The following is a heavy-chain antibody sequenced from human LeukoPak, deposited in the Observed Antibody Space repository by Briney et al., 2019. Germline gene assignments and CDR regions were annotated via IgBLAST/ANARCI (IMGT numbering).Heavy chain of an antibody. CDR2: IYYSGST. Sequence: PSETLSLTCTVSGGSISSSSYYWGWLRQPPGKGLEWIGSIYYSGSTYYNPSLKSRVTISVDTSKNQFSLKLSSVTAADTAVYYCARVVTMIVVVIDCWGQGTLVTVSS. CDR3: ARVVTMIVVVIDC. V-gene: IGHV4-39*07. J-gene: IGHJ4*02. D-gene: IGHD3-22*01. CDR1: GGSISSSSYY.